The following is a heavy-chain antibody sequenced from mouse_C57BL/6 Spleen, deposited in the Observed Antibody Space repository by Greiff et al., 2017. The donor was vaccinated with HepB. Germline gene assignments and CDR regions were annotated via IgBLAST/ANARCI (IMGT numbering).Heavy chain of an antibody. CDR2: IYPGDGDT. J-gene: IGHJ3*01. V-gene: IGHV1-80*01. CDR3: ARSEEHYYGSPFAY. D-gene: IGHD1-1*01. CDR1: GYAFSSYW. Sequence: QVHVKQSGAELVKPGASVKISCKASGYAFSSYWMNWVKQRPGKGLEWIGQIYPGDGDTNYNGKFKGKATLTADKSSSTAYMQLSSLTSEDSAVYVCARSEEHYYGSPFAYWGQGTLVTVSA.